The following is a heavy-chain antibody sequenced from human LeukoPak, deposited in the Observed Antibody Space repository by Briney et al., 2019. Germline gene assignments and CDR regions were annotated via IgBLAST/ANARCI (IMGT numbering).Heavy chain of an antibody. CDR2: ISGSGGST. J-gene: IGHJ4*02. CDR1: GCTFSSYA. Sequence: GGSLRLSCAASGCTFSSYAMSWVRQAPGKGLEGVSAISGSGGSTYYADSVKGRFTISRDNSKNTLYLQMNSLRAEDTAVYYCAKDGAPYCRGGSCPPYYFDYWGQGTLVTVSS. V-gene: IGHV3-23*01. CDR3: AKDGAPYCRGGSCPPYYFDY. D-gene: IGHD2-15*01.